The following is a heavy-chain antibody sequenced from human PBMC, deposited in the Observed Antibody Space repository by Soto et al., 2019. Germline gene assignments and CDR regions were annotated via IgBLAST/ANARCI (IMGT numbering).Heavy chain of an antibody. V-gene: IGHV1-69*05. CDR3: ARGAATKIVVVMYDAFEI. D-gene: IGHD3-22*01. CDR2: IIPVFGSA. Sequence: QVQLVQSGAEVKKPGSSVKVSCEASGATLNTFINYGITWVRQAPGQGLEWMGGIIPVFGSAHYAQKFQDRVAISRDESTRTAYMELSRPGSDDTAVYYCARGAATKIVVVMYDAFEIWGQGTMVTVSS. J-gene: IGHJ3*02. CDR1: GATLNTFINYG.